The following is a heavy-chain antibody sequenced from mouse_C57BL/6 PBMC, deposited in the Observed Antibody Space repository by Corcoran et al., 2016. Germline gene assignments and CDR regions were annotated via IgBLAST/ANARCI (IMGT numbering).Heavy chain of an antibody. CDR3: AKNWDGYYAMDY. J-gene: IGHJ4*01. D-gene: IGHD4-1*01. Sequence: QIQLVQSGPELKKPGETVKISCKASGYTFTTYGMSWVKQAPGKGLKWMGWINTYSGVPTYADDFKGRFAFSLETSASTAYLQINNLKNEDTATYFCAKNWDGYYAMDYWGQGTSVTVSS. V-gene: IGHV9-3*01. CDR2: INTYSGVP. CDR1: GYTFTTYG.